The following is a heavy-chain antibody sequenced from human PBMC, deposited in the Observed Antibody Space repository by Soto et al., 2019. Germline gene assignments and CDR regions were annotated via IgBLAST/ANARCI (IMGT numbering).Heavy chain of an antibody. J-gene: IGHJ6*02. CDR3: ARATMTTVTHTAENYYYYGMDV. V-gene: IGHV4-4*07. D-gene: IGHD4-17*01. CDR1: GGSISSYY. CDR2: IYTSGST. Sequence: ASETLSLTCTVSGGSISSYYWSWIRQPAGKGLEWIGRIYTSGSTNYNPSLKSRVTMSVDTSKNQFSLKLSSVTAADTAVYYCARATMTTVTHTAENYYYYGMDVWGQGTTVTVSS.